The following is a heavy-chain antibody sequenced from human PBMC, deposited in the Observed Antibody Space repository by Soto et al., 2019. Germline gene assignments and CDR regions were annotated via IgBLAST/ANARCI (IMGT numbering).Heavy chain of an antibody. CDR3: ARGGSHYYYAMDV. D-gene: IGHD3-10*01. Sequence: QVQLVQSGAEVKKPGSSVKVSCKASGGTFSNYVISWVRQAPGQGLEWMGEITRMFGTANYAQRFQGRVTITADESTSTGYMELSSLRSEDTAVYYCARGGSHYYYAMDVWGQGTTVTVSS. CDR2: ITRMFGTA. CDR1: GGTFSNYV. V-gene: IGHV1-69*12. J-gene: IGHJ6*02.